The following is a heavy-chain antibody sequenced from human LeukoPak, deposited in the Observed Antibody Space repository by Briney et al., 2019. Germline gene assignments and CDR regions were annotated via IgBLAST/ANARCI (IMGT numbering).Heavy chain of an antibody. D-gene: IGHD6-13*01. CDR3: ARVGGYSSNWYVDY. J-gene: IGHJ4*02. V-gene: IGHV4-39*01. Sequence: SETLSLTCTVSGGSISSSSYYWAWIRQSPGKGPEWIGSIYYSGSTYYNLSLKSRVTISVDTSKNQFSLKLSSVTAADTAVYYCARVGGYSSNWYVDYWGQGTLVTVSS. CDR1: GGSISSSSYY. CDR2: IYYSGST.